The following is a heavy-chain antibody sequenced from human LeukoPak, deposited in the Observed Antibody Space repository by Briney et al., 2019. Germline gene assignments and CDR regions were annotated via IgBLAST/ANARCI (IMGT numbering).Heavy chain of an antibody. Sequence: AASVKVSCKASGYTFTSCDSNWVRQATGQGLEWMGWMNPNGGNTGNGQSCQGRITMTRDISLGTAYMELSNLTSEDTAIYYCTRGSSGRRDNWGQGTLVTVSA. CDR2: MNPNGGNT. CDR3: TRGSSGRRDN. CDR1: GYTFTSCD. D-gene: IGHD6-19*01. V-gene: IGHV1-8*01. J-gene: IGHJ4*02.